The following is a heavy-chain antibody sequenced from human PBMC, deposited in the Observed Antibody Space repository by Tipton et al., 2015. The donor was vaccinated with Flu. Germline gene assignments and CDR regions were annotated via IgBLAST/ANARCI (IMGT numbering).Heavy chain of an antibody. CDR3: ARVGRELLNAFDI. CDR2: INHSGST. Sequence: LRLSCAVYGGSFSGYYWSWIRQPPGKGQEWIGEINHSGSTNYNPSLKSRVTISVDTSKNQFSLKLSSVTAADTAVYYCARVGRELLNAFDIWGQGTMVTVSS. CDR1: GGSFSGYY. J-gene: IGHJ3*02. V-gene: IGHV4-34*01. D-gene: IGHD1-26*01.